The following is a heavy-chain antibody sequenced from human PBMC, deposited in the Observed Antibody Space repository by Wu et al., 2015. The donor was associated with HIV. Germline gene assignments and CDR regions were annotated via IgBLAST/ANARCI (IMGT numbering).Heavy chain of an antibody. CDR1: GYTFTSYD. V-gene: IGHV1-8*01. CDR3: ASRLYYYDSSGYLVSGGAFDI. Sequence: QVQLVQSGAEVKKPGASVKVSCKASGYTFTSYDINWVRQATGQGLEWMGWMNPNSGNTGYAQKFQGRVTMTRNTSISTAYMELSSLRSEDTAVYYCASRLYYYDSSGYLVSGGAFDIWGQGTMVTVSS. D-gene: IGHD3-22*01. CDR2: MNPNSGNT. J-gene: IGHJ3*02.